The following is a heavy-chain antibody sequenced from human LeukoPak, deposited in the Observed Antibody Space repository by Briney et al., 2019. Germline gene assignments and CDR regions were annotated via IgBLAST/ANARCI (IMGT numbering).Heavy chain of an antibody. CDR1: GYTFTGYA. J-gene: IGHJ4*02. Sequence: ASVTVSCKASGYTFTGYALHWVRQAPGQGLEWMGGINTGSGNTKYSQRFQDRVTITMDTSASTVYMEMNDLGSEDTAVYYCARGYSGCFHYWGQGALVTVSS. CDR3: ARGYSGCFHY. CDR2: INTGSGNT. V-gene: IGHV1-3*04. D-gene: IGHD1-26*01.